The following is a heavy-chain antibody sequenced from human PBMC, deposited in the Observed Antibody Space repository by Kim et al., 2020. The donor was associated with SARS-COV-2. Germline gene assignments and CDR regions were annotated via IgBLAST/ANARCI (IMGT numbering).Heavy chain of an antibody. V-gene: IGHV3-66*01. CDR2: IYSGGST. CDR1: GFTVSSNY. Sequence: GGFLRLSCAASGFTVSSNYMSWVRQAPGKGLEWVSVIYSGGSTYYADSVKGRFTISRDNSKNTLYLQMNSLRAEDTAVYYCARDSRITIFGVVMKGSRYYRDVWGKGTTVTVSS. D-gene: IGHD3-3*01. J-gene: IGHJ6*03. CDR3: ARDSRITIFGVVMKGSRYYRDV.